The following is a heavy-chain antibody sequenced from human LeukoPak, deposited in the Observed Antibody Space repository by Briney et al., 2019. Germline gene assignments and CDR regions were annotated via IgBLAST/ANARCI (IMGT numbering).Heavy chain of an antibody. CDR3: ARPIAVAGNGRNWFDP. CDR2: IDYSGST. V-gene: IGHV4-39*01. Sequence: SETLSLTCTVSGGSISSSSYYWGWIRQPPGKGLEGIGSIDYSGSTYYNPSLKSRVTISVDTSKNPFSLTLSSVTAADTAVYYCARPIAVAGNGRNWFDPWGQGTLVTVSS. J-gene: IGHJ5*02. CDR1: GGSISSSSYY. D-gene: IGHD6-19*01.